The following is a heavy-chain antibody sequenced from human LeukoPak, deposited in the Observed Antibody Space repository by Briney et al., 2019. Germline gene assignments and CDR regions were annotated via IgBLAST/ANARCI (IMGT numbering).Heavy chain of an antibody. D-gene: IGHD2-15*01. V-gene: IGHV4-38-2*01. CDR3: ARVAAALYNWFDP. CDR2: IHHRGNT. Sequence: PSETLSLTCAVYGGSFSGYYWGWIRQPPGKGLEWTGSIHHRGNTYYYPSLKSRVTISVDTSKNQFSLRLSSVTAADTAVYYCARVAAALYNWFDPWGQGTLVTVSS. J-gene: IGHJ5*02. CDR1: GGSFSGYY.